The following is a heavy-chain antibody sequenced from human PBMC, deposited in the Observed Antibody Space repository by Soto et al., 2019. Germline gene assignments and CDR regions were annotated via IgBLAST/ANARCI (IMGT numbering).Heavy chain of an antibody. J-gene: IGHJ4*02. CDR3: AAGGGLPRYY. CDR1: GGSISSGGYS. CDR2: IYHSGST. Sequence: SETLSLTCAVSGGSISSGGYSWSWIRQPPGKGLEWIGYIYHSGSTYYNPSLKSRVTISVDRSKNQFSLKLSSVTAADTAVYYCAAGGGLPRYYWCQGSLVIVSS. D-gene: IGHD5-12*01. V-gene: IGHV4-30-2*01.